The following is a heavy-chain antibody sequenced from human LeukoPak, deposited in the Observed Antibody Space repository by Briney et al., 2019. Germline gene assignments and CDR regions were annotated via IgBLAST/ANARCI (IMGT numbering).Heavy chain of an antibody. Sequence: PEGSLRLSCAASGFTFSSYSMNWVRQAPGKGLEWVSYISTSSSTIYYADSVKGRFTISRDNAKNSLYLQMNSLRDEDTAVYYCARDYRSSSGWTVDYWGQGTLVTVSS. J-gene: IGHJ4*02. V-gene: IGHV3-48*02. D-gene: IGHD6-19*01. CDR2: ISTSSSTI. CDR3: ARDYRSSSGWTVDY. CDR1: GFTFSSYS.